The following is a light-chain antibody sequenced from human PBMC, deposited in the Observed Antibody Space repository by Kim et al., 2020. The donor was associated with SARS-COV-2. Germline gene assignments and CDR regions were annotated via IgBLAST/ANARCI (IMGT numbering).Light chain of an antibody. J-gene: IGLJ1*01. CDR2: DNN. CDR3: GTWDSSLSAGV. Sequence: GQKVTISCSGSSSNIGNNYVSWYQQLPGTAPKLLIYDNNKRPSGIPDRFSGFKSGTSATLGITGLQTGDEADYYCGTWDSSLSAGVFGTGTKVTVL. V-gene: IGLV1-51*01. CDR1: SSNIGNNY.